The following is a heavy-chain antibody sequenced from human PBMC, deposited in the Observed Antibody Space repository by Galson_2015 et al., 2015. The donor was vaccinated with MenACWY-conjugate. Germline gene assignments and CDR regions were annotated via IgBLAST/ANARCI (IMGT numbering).Heavy chain of an antibody. Sequence: PALVKPTQTLTLTCTVSGFSLSNARMGVSWIRQPPGKALEWLAHIFSNDEKSYSTSLKSRLTISKDTSKSQVVLTMTNMDPVDTATYYCARTAKDYYYDSSGYYYLDFDYWGQGTLVTVSS. CDR2: IFSNDEK. D-gene: IGHD3-22*01. J-gene: IGHJ4*02. CDR3: ARTAKDYYYDSSGYYYLDFDY. CDR1: GFSLSNARMG. V-gene: IGHV2-26*01.